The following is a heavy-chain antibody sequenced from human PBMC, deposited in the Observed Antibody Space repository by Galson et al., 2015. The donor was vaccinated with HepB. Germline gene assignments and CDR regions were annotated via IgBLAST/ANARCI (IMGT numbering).Heavy chain of an antibody. CDR1: GFTFSSYS. Sequence: SLRLSCAAPGFTFSSYSMNWVRQAPGKGLEWVSSISSSSSYIYYADSVKGRFTISRDNAKNSLYLQMNSLRAEDTAVYHCAKAPEYCSSTSCYFYPNYFDYWGQGTLVTVSS. V-gene: IGHV3-21*04. J-gene: IGHJ4*02. CDR2: ISSSSSYI. CDR3: AKAPEYCSSTSCYFYPNYFDY. D-gene: IGHD2-2*01.